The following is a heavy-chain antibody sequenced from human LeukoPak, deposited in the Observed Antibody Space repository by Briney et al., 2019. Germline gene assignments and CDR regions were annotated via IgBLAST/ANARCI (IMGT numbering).Heavy chain of an antibody. CDR2: IYSNGNT. CDR3: ARSATVTTGYFDY. V-gene: IGHV4-39*07. J-gene: IGHJ4*02. D-gene: IGHD4-17*01. CDR1: GGSISSSGHY. Sequence: SETLSLTCSVSGGSISSSGHYWGWLRQSPEKGLDWIGSIYSNGNTYYNPSVKSRVTISVDTSKNQFSLKLTSVTAAETAVYYCARSATVTTGYFDYWGQGALVTVSS.